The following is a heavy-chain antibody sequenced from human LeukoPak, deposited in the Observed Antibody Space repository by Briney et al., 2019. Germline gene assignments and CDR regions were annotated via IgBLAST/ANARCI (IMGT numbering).Heavy chain of an antibody. CDR3: ARALDRKTTGTPAAP. Sequence: GASVKVSCKASGYTFTGYYMHWVRQAPGQGLEWMGWINPNSGGTSYAQKFQGRVTMTRDTSISTAYMELSRLRSDGTAVYYCARALDRKTTGTPAAPWGQGTLVTVSS. CDR1: GYTFTGYY. CDR2: INPNSGGT. D-gene: IGHD1-1*01. J-gene: IGHJ5*02. V-gene: IGHV1-2*02.